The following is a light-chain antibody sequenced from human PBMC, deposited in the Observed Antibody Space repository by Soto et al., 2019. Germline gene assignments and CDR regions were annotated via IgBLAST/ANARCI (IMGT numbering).Light chain of an antibody. CDR2: DAT. Sequence: VLTQFPGTLSLSPGETATLSCGASQRVSNNFLGWYQQKPGLPPRLLIYDATSRANGIPERFSGRGSGTHFTLTISRLEPEDFAVYYCQQYGGSITFGQGTRLEIK. CDR1: QRVSNNF. J-gene: IGKJ5*01. CDR3: QQYGGSIT. V-gene: IGKV3D-20*01.